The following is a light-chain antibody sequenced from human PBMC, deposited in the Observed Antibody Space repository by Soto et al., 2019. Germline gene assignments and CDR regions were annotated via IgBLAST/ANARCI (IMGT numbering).Light chain of an antibody. CDR3: QQYNSYPRT. V-gene: IGKV1-39*01. J-gene: IGKJ1*01. CDR1: QSISNY. Sequence: DIPMTQSPSSLSASVGDRVTITCRASQSISNYLNWYQQKPGKAPKLLIYAESNLQSGVPSRFSGSGFGTDFTLTISSLQPDDFATYYCQQYNSYPRTFGQGTKVEIK. CDR2: AES.